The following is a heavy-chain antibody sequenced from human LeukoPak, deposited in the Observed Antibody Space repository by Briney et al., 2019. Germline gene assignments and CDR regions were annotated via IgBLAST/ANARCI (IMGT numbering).Heavy chain of an antibody. J-gene: IGHJ3*01. Sequence: PSETLSLTCTVSGGSVSSSHYWGWIRQPPGKGLEWIGGIYYGGSTYYNPSLRSRVTTSVDTSKNQFSLKLSSVTAADTAVYYCAKSTYYYDAFVNAFDLWGQGTVVTVSS. CDR3: AKSTYYYDAFVNAFDL. CDR1: GGSVSSSHY. D-gene: IGHD3-22*01. CDR2: IYYGGST. V-gene: IGHV4-39*07.